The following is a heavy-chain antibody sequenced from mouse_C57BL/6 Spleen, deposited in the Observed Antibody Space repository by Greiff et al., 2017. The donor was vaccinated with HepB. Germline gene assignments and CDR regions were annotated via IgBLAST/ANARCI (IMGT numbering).Heavy chain of an antibody. CDR1: GFTFSSYT. J-gene: IGHJ4*01. CDR3: ARHETYYYGSSPYAMDY. D-gene: IGHD1-1*01. Sequence: EVNVVESGGGLVKPGGSLKLSCAASGFTFSSYTMSWVRQTPEKRLEWVATISGGGGNTYYPDSVKGRFTISRDNAKNTLYLQMSSLRSEDTALYYCARHETYYYGSSPYAMDYWGQGTSVTVSS. CDR2: ISGGGGNT. V-gene: IGHV5-9*01.